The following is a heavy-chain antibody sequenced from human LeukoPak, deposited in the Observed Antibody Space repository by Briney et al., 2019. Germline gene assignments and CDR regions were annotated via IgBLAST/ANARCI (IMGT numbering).Heavy chain of an antibody. Sequence: PGGSLRLSCAASGSTFSSYSMNWVRQAPGKGLEWVSSISSSSSYIYYADSVKGRFTISRDNAKNSLYLQMNSLRAEDTAVYYCARDPVGGLGYMDVWGKGTTVTVSS. D-gene: IGHD6-19*01. CDR1: GSTFSSYS. CDR3: ARDPVGGLGYMDV. V-gene: IGHV3-21*01. J-gene: IGHJ6*03. CDR2: ISSSSSYI.